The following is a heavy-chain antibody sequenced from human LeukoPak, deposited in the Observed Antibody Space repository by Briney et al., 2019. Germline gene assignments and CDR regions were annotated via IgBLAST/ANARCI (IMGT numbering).Heavy chain of an antibody. D-gene: IGHD2-15*01. Sequence: PGGSLRLSCAASGFTFSSYSMNWVRQAPGKGLEWVSSISSSSSYIYYADSVKGRFTISRDNAKNSLYLQMNSLRAEDTAVYYCARDCSVTGYSFCYWGQGTLVTVSS. J-gene: IGHJ4*02. V-gene: IGHV3-21*01. CDR1: GFTFSSYS. CDR3: ARDCSVTGYSFCY. CDR2: ISSSSSYI.